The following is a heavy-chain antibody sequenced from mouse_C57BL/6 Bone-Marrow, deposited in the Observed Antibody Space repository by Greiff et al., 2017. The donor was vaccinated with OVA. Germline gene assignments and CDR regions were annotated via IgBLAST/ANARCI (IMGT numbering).Heavy chain of an antibody. Sequence: EVKLMESGGGLVQSGRSLRLSCATSGFTFSDFYMEWVRQAPGKGLEWIAASRNKANDYTTEYSASVKGRFIVSRDTSQSILYLQMNALRAEDTAIYYCARSSRRGLFAYWGQGTLVTVSA. CDR1: GFTFSDFY. J-gene: IGHJ3*01. D-gene: IGHD3-1*01. V-gene: IGHV7-1*01. CDR3: ARSSRRGLFAY. CDR2: SRNKANDYTT.